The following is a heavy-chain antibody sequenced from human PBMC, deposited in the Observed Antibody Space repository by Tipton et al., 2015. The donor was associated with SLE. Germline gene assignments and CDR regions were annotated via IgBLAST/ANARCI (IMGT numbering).Heavy chain of an antibody. Sequence: LSLTCTVSGYSISSGYYWGWIRQPPGKGLEWIGSIYHSGSTYYNPSLKSRVTISVDTSKNQFSLKLSSVTAADTAVYYCARSLYSSRDDGFDIWGQGTMVTVSS. CDR1: GYSISSGYY. D-gene: IGHD6-13*01. V-gene: IGHV4-38-2*02. CDR2: IYHSGST. CDR3: ARSLYSSRDDGFDI. J-gene: IGHJ3*02.